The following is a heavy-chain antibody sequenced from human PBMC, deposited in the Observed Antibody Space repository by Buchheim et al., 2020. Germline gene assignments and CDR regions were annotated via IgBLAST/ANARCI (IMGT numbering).Heavy chain of an antibody. CDR3: ARAEGDPEWLVLSLGMDV. Sequence: QVQLQESGPGLVKPSGTLSLTCAVSGGSISSSNWWSWVRQPPGKGLEWIGEIYHSGSTNYNPSLKSRGSISVDKSKNQLYLKLSSVTAADTAVYYCARAEGDPEWLVLSLGMDVWGQGTT. D-gene: IGHD6-19*01. V-gene: IGHV4-4*02. J-gene: IGHJ6*02. CDR1: GGSISSSNW. CDR2: IYHSGST.